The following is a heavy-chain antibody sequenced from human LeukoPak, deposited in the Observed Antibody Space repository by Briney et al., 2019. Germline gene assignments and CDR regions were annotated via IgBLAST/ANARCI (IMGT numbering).Heavy chain of an antibody. J-gene: IGHJ4*02. V-gene: IGHV4-59*01. D-gene: IGHD5-24*01. CDR1: GGSISSYY. CDR2: IYYSGNT. CDR3: ARSRDGYLFDY. Sequence: SETLSLTCTISGGSISSYYWSWIRQPPGKGLEWIDYIYYSGNTNYNPSLKSRVTISVDTSKNQFSLKLSSMTAADTAMYYCARSRDGYLFDYWGQGTLVTVSS.